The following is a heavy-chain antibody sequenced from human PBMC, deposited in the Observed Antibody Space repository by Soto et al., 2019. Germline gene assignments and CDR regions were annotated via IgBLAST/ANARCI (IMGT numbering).Heavy chain of an antibody. V-gene: IGHV3-7*03. J-gene: IGHJ6*02. CDR3: ARTPPTSDSSGYYDYYYYGMDV. CDR1: GFTFSSYW. D-gene: IGHD3-22*01. Sequence: GGSLRLSCAASGFTFSSYWMSWVRQAPGKGLEWVANIKQDGSEKYYVDSVKGRFTISRDDAKNSLYLQMNSLRAEDTAVYYCARTPPTSDSSGYYDYYYYGMDVWGQGTTVTVSS. CDR2: IKQDGSEK.